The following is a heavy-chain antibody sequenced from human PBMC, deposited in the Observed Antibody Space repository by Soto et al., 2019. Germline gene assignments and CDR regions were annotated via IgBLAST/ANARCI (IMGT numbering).Heavy chain of an antibody. D-gene: IGHD5-18*01. J-gene: IGHJ5*02. CDR3: VRIGYSYGYGFDN. CDR2: MSGDGSHT. V-gene: IGHV3-74*01. CDR1: GFTLSDYW. Sequence: EVQLVESGGGVVQPGGSLRLSCAASGFTLSDYWMHWVRQVPGKGLLWVSRMSGDGSHTDYADSAKGRFSISRDNANNMVHLQMSSLRAEDTAIYFCVRIGYSYGYGFDNWGQGTLVTVSS.